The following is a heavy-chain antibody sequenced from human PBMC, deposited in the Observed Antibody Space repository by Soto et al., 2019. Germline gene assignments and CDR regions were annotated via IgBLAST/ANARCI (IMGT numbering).Heavy chain of an antibody. CDR1: GYTFNDDE. Sequence: QEQLVQSAADVKKPGASVKVSCMTSGYTFNDDEINWVRQATGQGLECIGWRNTNSGETGYAQRFQGRVSMTTSSSMSTGYLELGSSTSDDTAVYYCARIAIPAQHRWSDWCVTWGQGTQIIVPS. CDR3: ARIAIPAQHRWSDWCVT. V-gene: IGHV1-8*02. J-gene: IGHJ5*02. CDR2: RNTNSGET. D-gene: IGHD2-2*02.